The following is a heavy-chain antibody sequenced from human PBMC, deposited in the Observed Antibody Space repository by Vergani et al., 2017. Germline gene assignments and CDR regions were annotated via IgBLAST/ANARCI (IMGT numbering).Heavy chain of an antibody. CDR1: GYSFTGYW. CDR3: ARNTLAAAGNFDY. V-gene: IGHV5-51*01. CDR2: IYPGDSDT. J-gene: IGHJ4*02. D-gene: IGHD6-13*01. Sequence: EVPLVQSGAEVKKPGESLKISCKGSGYSFTGYWIAWVRQMPGKGLEWMGIIYPGDSDTRYSPSFQGQVTISADKSISTAYLQWSSLKASDTAIYYCARNTLAAAGNFDYWGQGTLVTVSS.